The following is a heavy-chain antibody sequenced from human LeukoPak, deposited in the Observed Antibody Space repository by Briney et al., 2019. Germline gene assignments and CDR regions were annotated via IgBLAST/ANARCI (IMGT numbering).Heavy chain of an antibody. V-gene: IGHV1-2*04. J-gene: IGHJ4*02. Sequence: ASVKVSCKASGGTFSSYAISWVRQAPGQGLEWMGWIHPNSGGTNYAQKFQGWVTMTRDTSITTASMELSSLKPDDTAVYYCARGSWIQLWNDYWGQGTLVTVSS. CDR1: GGTFSSYA. CDR3: ARGSWIQLWNDY. CDR2: IHPNSGGT. D-gene: IGHD5-18*01.